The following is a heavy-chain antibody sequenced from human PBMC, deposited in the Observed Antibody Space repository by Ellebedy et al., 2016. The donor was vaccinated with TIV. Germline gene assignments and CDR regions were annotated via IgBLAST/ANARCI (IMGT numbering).Heavy chain of an antibody. Sequence: MPSETLSLTCTVSGGSISSYYWSWIRQPPGKGLEWIGYIYYSGSTNYNPSLKSRVTISVDTSKNQFSLTLGSVTAADTAVYYCARTFYYDSSGYPLFDYWGQGTLVTVSS. J-gene: IGHJ4*02. V-gene: IGHV4-59*08. CDR2: IYYSGST. D-gene: IGHD3-22*01. CDR1: GGSISSYY. CDR3: ARTFYYDSSGYPLFDY.